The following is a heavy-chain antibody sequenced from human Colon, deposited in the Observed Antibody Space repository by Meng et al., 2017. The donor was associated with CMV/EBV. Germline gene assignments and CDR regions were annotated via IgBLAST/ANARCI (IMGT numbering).Heavy chain of an antibody. CDR2: IVPILGIS. V-gene: IGHV1-69*04. Sequence: SVKVSCKASGGTFRSYAINWVRQVPGQGLEWLGTIVPILGISHYSQKFQGRVFIVADKSTAAAYMELYSLRSDDTAVYYCARAPTMTAGFDYWDQGTLVTVSS. J-gene: IGHJ4*02. D-gene: IGHD2-21*02. CDR1: GGTFRSYA. CDR3: ARAPTMTAGFDY.